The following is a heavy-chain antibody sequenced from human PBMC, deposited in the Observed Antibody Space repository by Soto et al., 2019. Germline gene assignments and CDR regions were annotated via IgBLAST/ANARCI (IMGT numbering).Heavy chain of an antibody. V-gene: IGHV4-30-4*01. D-gene: IGHD3-3*01. J-gene: IGHJ6*02. Sequence: SETLSLTCTVSGGSISSGDYYWSWIRQPPGKGLEWIGYIYYSGSTYYNPSLKSRVTISVDTSKNQFSLKLSSVTAADTAVYYCARDKRITIFGVVIEGDPTDYYGMDVWGQGTTVTVLL. CDR1: GGSISSGDYY. CDR2: IYYSGST. CDR3: ARDKRITIFGVVIEGDPTDYYGMDV.